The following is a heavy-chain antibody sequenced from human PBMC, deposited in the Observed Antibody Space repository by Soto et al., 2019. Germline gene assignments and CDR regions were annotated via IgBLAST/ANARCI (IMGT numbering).Heavy chain of an antibody. CDR2: ISSSSSYI. Sequence: EVQLVESGGGLVKPGGSLRLSCAASGFTFSSYSMNWVRQAPGKGLEWVSSISSSSSYIYYADSVKGRFTISRDNAKNSLYLQMNSLRAEDTAVYYCARDSPKNYDFWSGYPLPPVDPWGLGTLVTVSS. V-gene: IGHV3-21*01. CDR3: ARDSPKNYDFWSGYPLPPVDP. CDR1: GFTFSSYS. D-gene: IGHD3-3*01. J-gene: IGHJ5*02.